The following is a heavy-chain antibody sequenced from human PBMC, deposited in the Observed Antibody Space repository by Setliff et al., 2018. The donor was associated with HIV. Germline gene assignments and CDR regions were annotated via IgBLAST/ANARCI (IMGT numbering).Heavy chain of an antibody. D-gene: IGHD3-3*01. J-gene: IGHJ4*02. CDR2: IIPMFGTA. Sequence: SVKVSCKASGGTFSSYAINWVRQAPGQGLEWMGGIIPMFGTAHYAQKFQGRVTITADESTTTAYMELSSLRSEDTAVFCCARGGSGYYDFWSGSSAFEYWGQGTLVTVSS. V-gene: IGHV1-69*13. CDR3: ARGGSGYYDFWSGSSAFEY. CDR1: GGTFSSYA.